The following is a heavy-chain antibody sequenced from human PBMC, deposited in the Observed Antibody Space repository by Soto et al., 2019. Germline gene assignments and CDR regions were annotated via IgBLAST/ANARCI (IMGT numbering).Heavy chain of an antibody. CDR1: GFTFSSYA. J-gene: IGHJ6*02. CDR2: ISYDGSNT. Sequence: PGGSLRLSCAASGFTFSSYAMHWVRQTPGKGLEWVALISYDGSNTYYADSVEGRLTISRDYSENTLYLQMNSLRAEDTAVYYCARTLGIKYGMDVWGQGTTVTVSS. CDR3: ARTLGIKYGMDV. V-gene: IGHV3-30-3*01. D-gene: IGHD3-10*01.